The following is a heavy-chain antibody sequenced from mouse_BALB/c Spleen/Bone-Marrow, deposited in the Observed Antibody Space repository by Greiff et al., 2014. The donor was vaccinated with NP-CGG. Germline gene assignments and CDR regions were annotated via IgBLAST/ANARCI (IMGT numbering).Heavy chain of an antibody. CDR1: GFNIKDTY. Sequence: EVHLVESGAELVKPGASVKLSCTASGFNIKDTYMHWVKQRPEQGLEWIGRIDPANGNTKYDPKFQGKATITADTSSNTAYLRLSSLTSEDTAVYYCAIYYGNYYAMDYWGQGTSVTVSS. CDR3: AIYYGNYYAMDY. J-gene: IGHJ4*01. D-gene: IGHD2-1*01. CDR2: IDPANGNT. V-gene: IGHV14-3*02.